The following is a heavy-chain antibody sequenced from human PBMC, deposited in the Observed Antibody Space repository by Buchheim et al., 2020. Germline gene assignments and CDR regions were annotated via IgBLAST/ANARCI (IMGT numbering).Heavy chain of an antibody. D-gene: IGHD3-22*01. Sequence: EVQLVQSGGGLVQPGGSLRLSCAASGFTFSNLWMHWVRQVPGKGLVWVSTIISDGSSTSHADSVKGRSTISRDNAKNTLYLQMNSLRAEDTGVYYCATDHYDNSGDSSFDYWGQGTL. CDR1: GFTFSNLW. V-gene: IGHV3-74*01. CDR3: ATDHYDNSGDSSFDY. CDR2: IISDGSST. J-gene: IGHJ4*02.